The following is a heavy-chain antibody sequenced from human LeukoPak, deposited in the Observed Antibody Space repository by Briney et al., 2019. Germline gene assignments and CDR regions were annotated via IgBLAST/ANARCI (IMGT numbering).Heavy chain of an antibody. Sequence: GGSLRLSWAAPGFTLSIYGLHWVRQAPGKGLEWVAVISYDGSNIYYADSVKGRFTISRDNSKNTLYLQTNSLRPEDTAVYYSTNNFPGAVNNGPDYWGQGTLVTVSS. CDR3: TNNFPGAVNNGPDY. CDR1: GFTLSIYG. D-gene: IGHD4-17*01. V-gene: IGHV3-30*18. J-gene: IGHJ4*02. CDR2: ISYDGSNI.